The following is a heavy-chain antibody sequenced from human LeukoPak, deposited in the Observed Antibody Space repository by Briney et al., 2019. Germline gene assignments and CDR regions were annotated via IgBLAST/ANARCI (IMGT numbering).Heavy chain of an antibody. CDR1: GHTFTASY. Sequence: ASVKVSCKTSGHTFTASYIHWVRQAPGQGLEWMGWINPYNGATIYAQKFQGRVTMTRDTSISTAYMEPSRLRSDDTAVYYCATPHLLSDDTFDVWGRGTMITVSS. CDR2: INPYNGAT. D-gene: IGHD2-15*01. J-gene: IGHJ3*01. V-gene: IGHV1-2*02. CDR3: ATPHLLSDDTFDV.